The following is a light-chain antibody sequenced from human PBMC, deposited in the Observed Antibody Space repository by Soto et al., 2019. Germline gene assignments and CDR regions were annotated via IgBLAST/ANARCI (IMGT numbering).Light chain of an antibody. CDR2: DAS. V-gene: IGKV3-11*01. Sequence: VVLTQSPATLSVSPGERATLSCRASENINTYLAWYQQKPGQAPKLLIYDASNRATGIPARFSASGYGTDFTLTISSLEPEDVAVYYCQHRNNWPLTFGGGTTVEIK. J-gene: IGKJ4*01. CDR1: ENINTY. CDR3: QHRNNWPLT.